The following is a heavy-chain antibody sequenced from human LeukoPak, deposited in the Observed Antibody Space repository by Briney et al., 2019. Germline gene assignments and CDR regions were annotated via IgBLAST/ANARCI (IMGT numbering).Heavy chain of an antibody. CDR2: INPNSGAT. D-gene: IGHD3-22*01. Sequence: ALVKVSCKASGYTFTGYYMHWVRQAPGQGLEWMGWINPNSGATNSAQKFQGRVTMTRDTSISTAYMELSRLRSDDAAVYYCARVDYYDFHFDFWGQGTLVTVSS. V-gene: IGHV1-2*02. CDR1: GYTFTGYY. J-gene: IGHJ4*02. CDR3: ARVDYYDFHFDF.